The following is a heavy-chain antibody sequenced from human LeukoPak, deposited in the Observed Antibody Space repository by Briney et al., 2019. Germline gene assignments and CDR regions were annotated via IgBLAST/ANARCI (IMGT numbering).Heavy chain of an antibody. D-gene: IGHD2-2*01. J-gene: IGHJ4*02. CDR2: IYYSGST. CDR3: ARHYPIVVVPAAFFDY. Sequence: PSETLSLTCTVSGGSISSSSYYWGWIRQPPGKGLEWIGSIYYSGSTYYNPSLKSRVTISVDTSKNQFSLKLSSVTAADTAVYYCARHYPIVVVPAAFFDYWGQGTLVTVSS. V-gene: IGHV4-39*01. CDR1: GGSISSSSYY.